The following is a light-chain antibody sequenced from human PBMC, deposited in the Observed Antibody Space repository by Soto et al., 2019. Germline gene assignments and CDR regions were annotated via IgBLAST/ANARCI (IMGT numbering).Light chain of an antibody. J-gene: IGKJ4*01. CDR1: QSIDSW. CDR3: QQYKTYST. Sequence: DIQMTQSPSTLSASVGDRVTITCRASQSIDSWLAWYQQKPGKAPKVLIYKASTLKSGVPPRFSGSRSGTEFTLTISGLQPDDFATYYRQQYKTYSTFGGGTKVEIK. CDR2: KAS. V-gene: IGKV1-5*03.